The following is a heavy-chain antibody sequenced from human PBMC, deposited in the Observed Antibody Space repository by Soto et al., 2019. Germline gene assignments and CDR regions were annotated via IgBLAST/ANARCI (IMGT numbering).Heavy chain of an antibody. CDR3: ASFHADYEYFFDS. J-gene: IGHJ4*02. CDR1: GGSISRYH. V-gene: IGHV4-59*01. CDR2: IYYSGST. Sequence: SLTCTVSGGSISRYHWSWIRQPPGKGLEWIGYIYYSGSTYFNPSLRSRVAISVDTSKNQFSLKVSSVTAADTAVYYCASFHADYEYFFDSWGQGTLVTVSS. D-gene: IGHD3-16*01.